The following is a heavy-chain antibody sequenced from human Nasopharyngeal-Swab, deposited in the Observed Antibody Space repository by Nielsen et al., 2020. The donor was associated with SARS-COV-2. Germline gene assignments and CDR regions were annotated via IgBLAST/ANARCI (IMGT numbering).Heavy chain of an antibody. CDR2: LYYDGTKD. D-gene: IGHD6-19*01. Sequence: AESGVNFGSDNIHWVREAPDKGREWVAVLYYDGTKDLYGDSVKGRFTISRDNSKNPLYLEMNSLRPEDTAVYYCARDGLQWLVPDHWGQGTLVTVSS. CDR3: ARDGLQWLVPDH. V-gene: IGHV3-33*01. J-gene: IGHJ4*02. CDR1: GVNFGSDN.